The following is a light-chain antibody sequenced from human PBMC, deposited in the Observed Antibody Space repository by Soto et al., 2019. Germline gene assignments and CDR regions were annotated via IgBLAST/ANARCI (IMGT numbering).Light chain of an antibody. Sequence: EIVMTQSPATLSVSPGERATLSCRASQSVSSNLAWYQQKPGQAPRLLIYGASTRAPGIPARFSGSGSGTEFTLTISSLQSEDFAVYYWQQYNNWPRMYTFGQGTKLEIK. J-gene: IGKJ2*01. CDR1: QSVSSN. CDR3: QQYNNWPRMYT. V-gene: IGKV3-15*01. CDR2: GAS.